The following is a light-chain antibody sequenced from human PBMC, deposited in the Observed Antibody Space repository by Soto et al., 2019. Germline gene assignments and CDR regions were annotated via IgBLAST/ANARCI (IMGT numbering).Light chain of an antibody. V-gene: IGKV3-20*01. CDR3: QQYGSSRRT. J-gene: IGKJ1*01. CDR2: GAS. CDR1: QSVSSSY. Sequence: EVVLTHPPGTLTLSPGERATLSCRASQSVSSSYLAWHQQKPGQAPRLLISGASSRATGIPDRFSGSGSGTDFTLTISRLEPEDFAVYYCQQYGSSRRTFGQGTKVDIK.